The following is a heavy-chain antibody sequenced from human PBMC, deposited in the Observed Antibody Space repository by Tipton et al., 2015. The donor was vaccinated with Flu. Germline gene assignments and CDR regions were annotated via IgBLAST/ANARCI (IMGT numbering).Heavy chain of an antibody. CDR3: ARDGYSGYDFGYYFDS. D-gene: IGHD5-12*01. Sequence: TLSLTCSVSGDSISSFYWSWIRQPPGKGLEWIAYISNSGSSNYNPSLKSRVTMSVDTSKNQFSLKLDSMTAADTAVYFCARDGYSGYDFGYYFDSWGQGTLVTVST. V-gene: IGHV4-59*12. CDR2: ISNSGSS. CDR1: GDSISSFY. J-gene: IGHJ4*02.